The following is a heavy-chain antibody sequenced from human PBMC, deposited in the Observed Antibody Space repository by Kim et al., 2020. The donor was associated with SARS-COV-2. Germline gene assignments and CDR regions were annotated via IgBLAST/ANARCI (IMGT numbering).Heavy chain of an antibody. CDR2: ISVYNGKK. V-gene: IGHV1-18*01. CDR1: GYTFTTYG. Sequence: ASVKVSCKASGYTFTTYGISWVRQAPGQGLEWMGWISVYNGKKNYAQKFQGRVTMTTDTSTSTAYMEVRSLRSDDTAVYYCARDAGSEEAVAGMDYYYAMDVWGQGTTVTVSS. CDR3: ARDAGSEEAVAGMDYYYAMDV. D-gene: IGHD6-19*01. J-gene: IGHJ6*02.